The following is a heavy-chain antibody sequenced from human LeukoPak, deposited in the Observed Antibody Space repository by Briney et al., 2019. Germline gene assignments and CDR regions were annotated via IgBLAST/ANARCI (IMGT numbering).Heavy chain of an antibody. CDR2: IYYSGST. CDR3: ARGLSDIAAALDYYYYYYMDV. V-gene: IGHV4-39*07. D-gene: IGHD6-13*01. Sequence: PSETLSLTCTVSGGSISSSSYYWGWIRQPPGKGLEWIGSIYYSGSTYYNPSLKSRVTISVDTSKNQFSLKLSSVTAADTAVYYCARGLSDIAAALDYYYYYYMDVWGKGTTVTVSS. CDR1: GGSISSSSYY. J-gene: IGHJ6*03.